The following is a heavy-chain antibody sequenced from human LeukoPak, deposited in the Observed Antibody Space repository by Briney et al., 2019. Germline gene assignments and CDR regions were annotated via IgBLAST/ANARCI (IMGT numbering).Heavy chain of an antibody. Sequence: GGSPRLSCAASGLSVSSKYMSWVRQAPGKGLEWVSTIYTGGTTYYADSVRGRFTISRDNSENTLYLQMNSLRVEDTSLYYCATRPDGYDLPYFDYWGQGTLVTVSS. CDR3: ATRPDGYDLPYFDY. V-gene: IGHV3-66*01. CDR1: GLSVSSKY. D-gene: IGHD5-12*01. CDR2: IYTGGTT. J-gene: IGHJ4*02.